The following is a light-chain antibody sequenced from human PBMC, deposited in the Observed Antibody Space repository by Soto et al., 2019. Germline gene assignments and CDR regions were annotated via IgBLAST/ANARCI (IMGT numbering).Light chain of an antibody. V-gene: IGKV3-15*01. Sequence: EVVMTQSPATLSVSPGGRVILSCRGSQSINAHLAWYQQKAGQAPRLLIHGASTRATGIPARFSGSGFGTEFILTISSLQSEDFAVYYCQQYNHWLWTFGQGTKVEIQ. CDR2: GAS. J-gene: IGKJ1*01. CDR1: QSINAH. CDR3: QQYNHWLWT.